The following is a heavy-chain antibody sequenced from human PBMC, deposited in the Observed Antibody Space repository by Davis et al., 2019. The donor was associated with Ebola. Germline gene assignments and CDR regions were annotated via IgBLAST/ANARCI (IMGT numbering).Heavy chain of an antibody. CDR3: AKRGATTGDFDY. CDR1: GFAFSNSW. J-gene: IGHJ4*02. D-gene: IGHD3-10*01. Sequence: GESLKISCAASGFAFSNSWMHWVRQAPGKGLVWVSRINTDGSTISYADSVKGRFTISRDNAKNTLYLQMNSLRAEDTAVYYCAKRGATTGDFDYWGQGTLVTVSS. CDR2: INTDGSTI. V-gene: IGHV3-74*01.